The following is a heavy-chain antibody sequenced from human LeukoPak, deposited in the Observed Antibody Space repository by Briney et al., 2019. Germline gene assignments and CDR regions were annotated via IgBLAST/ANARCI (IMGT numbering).Heavy chain of an antibody. D-gene: IGHD2-2*01. CDR2: INHSGST. J-gene: IGHJ5*02. V-gene: IGHV4-34*01. CDR1: GGSFSGFY. CDR3: ASTFDVDCSITNCYGTNWFDP. Sequence: PSETLSLTCAVYGGSFSGFYWNWIRQPPGKGLEWIGEINHSGSTNYNPSLKSRVTISVDTSKNQFSLKLSSVTAADTAIYYCASTFDVDCSITNCYGTNWFDPWGQGTLVTVSS.